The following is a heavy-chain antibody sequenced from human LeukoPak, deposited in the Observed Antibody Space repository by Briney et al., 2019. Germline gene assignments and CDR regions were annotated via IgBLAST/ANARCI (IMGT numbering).Heavy chain of an antibody. CDR1: GGSISTGGYY. J-gene: IGHJ5*02. V-gene: IGHV4-31*03. Sequence: SETLSLTCTVSGGSISTGGYYWSWIRQHPGKGLEWIGYIYYSGSTYYNPSLESRVTISLDTSNNHPSLKLSSVTAADTAVYYCARYDSGTFYKANWFDPRGQGTLVTVSS. CDR2: IYYSGST. CDR3: ARYDSGTFYKANWFDP. D-gene: IGHD3-10*01.